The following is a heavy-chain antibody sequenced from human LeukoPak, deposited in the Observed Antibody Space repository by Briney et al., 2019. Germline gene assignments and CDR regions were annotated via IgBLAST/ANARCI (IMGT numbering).Heavy chain of an antibody. V-gene: IGHV4-38-2*02. Sequence: PSETLTLTCTVSGYSISSGYYWGWIRQPPGEGLEWIGSNYHSGSTYYNPSLKSRVTISVDTSKNQFSLKLSSVTAADTAVYYCAREGVGGISYRSDEFDYWGQGTLVTVSS. D-gene: IGHD3-16*02. J-gene: IGHJ4*02. CDR1: GYSISSGYY. CDR2: NYHSGST. CDR3: AREGVGGISYRSDEFDY.